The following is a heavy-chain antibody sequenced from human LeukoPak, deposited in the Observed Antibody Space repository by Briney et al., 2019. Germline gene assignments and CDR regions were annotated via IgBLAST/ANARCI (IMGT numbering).Heavy chain of an antibody. Sequence: SETLSLTCTVSGGSISSGGFFWSWIRQHRVKGLEWIGYIHYSGDTSYNPSLKSRISISVDTSKTKFSLNVSSVTAADTALYYCTRGFHCSGGICYNYWGQGTLVTVPS. CDR3: TRGFHCSGGICYNY. CDR1: GGSISSGGFF. D-gene: IGHD2-15*01. CDR2: IHYSGDT. V-gene: IGHV4-31*03. J-gene: IGHJ4*02.